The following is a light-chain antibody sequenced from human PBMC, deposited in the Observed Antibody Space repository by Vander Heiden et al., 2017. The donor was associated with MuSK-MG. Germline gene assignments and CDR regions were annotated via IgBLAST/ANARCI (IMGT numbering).Light chain of an antibody. V-gene: IGKV1-39*01. CDR2: AAS. Sequence: LQLTQSPSSLSASVGDRVTITCRASQSISSYLNWYQQKPGKAPKLLIYAASSLQSGVPSRFSGSGSGTDFTLTISRLQPEDFATYYCQQSDSTPYTFGQGTKLEIK. CDR1: QSISSY. CDR3: QQSDSTPYT. J-gene: IGKJ2*01.